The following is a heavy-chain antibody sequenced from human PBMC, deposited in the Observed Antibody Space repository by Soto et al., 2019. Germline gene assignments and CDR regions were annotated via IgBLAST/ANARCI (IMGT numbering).Heavy chain of an antibody. V-gene: IGHV4-59*01. D-gene: IGHD3-10*02. J-gene: IGHJ5*01. CDR2: IHHSGST. CDR1: GGSINTYY. CDR3: ARVADCRSGICSFWFDS. Sequence: SETLSLTCAVSGGSINTYYWSWVRQPPGKGLEWIGNIHHSGSTNYNPSLNSRVTISIDTSKNKLSLWLNSVTAADTAVYYCARVADCRSGICSFWFDSWGQGTLVTVSS.